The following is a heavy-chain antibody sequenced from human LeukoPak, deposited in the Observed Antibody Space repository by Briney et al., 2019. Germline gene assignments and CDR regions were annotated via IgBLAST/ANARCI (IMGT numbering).Heavy chain of an antibody. V-gene: IGHV1-18*01. CDR3: ARSGRGTYYYIDL. CDR1: TYTFTRYG. CDR2: ISGYNGNT. D-gene: IGHD5-12*01. Sequence: ASVKVSCKASTYTFTRYGISWVRQAPGQGLEWMGWISGYNGNTNYAQKFLGRVSMTADTATSTAYMELRSLTSDDTAMYYCARSGRGTYYYIDLWGQGTLVTVSS. J-gene: IGHJ4*02.